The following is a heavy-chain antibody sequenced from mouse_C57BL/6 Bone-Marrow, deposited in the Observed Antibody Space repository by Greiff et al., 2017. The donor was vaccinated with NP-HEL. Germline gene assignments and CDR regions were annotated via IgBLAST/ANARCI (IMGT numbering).Heavy chain of an antibody. V-gene: IGHV7-1*01. CDR3: ARDDYDRYYYAMDY. CDR2: SRNKANDYTT. CDR1: GFTFSDFY. J-gene: IGHJ4*01. Sequence: EVMLVESGGGLVQSGRSLRLSCATSGFTFSDFYMEWVRQAPGKGLEWIAASRNKANDYTTESSASVKGRFIVSRDTSQSILYLQMNALRAEDTAIYYCARDDYDRYYYAMDYWGQGTSVTVSS. D-gene: IGHD2-4*01.